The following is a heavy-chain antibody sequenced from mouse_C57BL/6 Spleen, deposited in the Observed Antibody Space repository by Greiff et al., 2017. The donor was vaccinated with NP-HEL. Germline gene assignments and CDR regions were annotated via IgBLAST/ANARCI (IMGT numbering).Heavy chain of an antibody. D-gene: IGHD2-12*01. V-gene: IGHV1-7*01. Sequence: VKLQESGAELAKPGASVKLSCKASGFTITSYWMHWVKQRPGQGLEWIGYINPSSGYTKYNQKFKDKATLTADKSSSTAYMQLSSLTSEDSAVYYCASTTYFDYWGKGTTLTVST. J-gene: IGHJ2*01. CDR3: ASTTYFDY. CDR2: INPSSGYT. CDR1: GFTITSYW.